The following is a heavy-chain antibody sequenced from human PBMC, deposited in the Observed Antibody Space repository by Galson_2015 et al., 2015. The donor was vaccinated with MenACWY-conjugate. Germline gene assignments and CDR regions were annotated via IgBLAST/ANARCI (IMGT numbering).Heavy chain of an antibody. CDR1: GFTFGGYE. CDR2: ISSSGGTI. CDR3: VKDIWNRYDWNYAFDI. V-gene: IGHV3-48*03. Sequence: SLRLSCAASGFTFGGYEMNWVRQAPGKGLEWVSFISSSGGTIHYADSVKGRFTISRDNAKNSLYLQMNSLRAEDTAVYYCVKDIWNRYDWNYAFDIWGQGTMVTVSS. J-gene: IGHJ3*02. D-gene: IGHD1-7*01.